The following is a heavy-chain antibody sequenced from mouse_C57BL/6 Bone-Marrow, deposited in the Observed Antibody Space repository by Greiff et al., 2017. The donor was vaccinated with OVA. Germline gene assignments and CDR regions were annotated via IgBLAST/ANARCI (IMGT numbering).Heavy chain of an antibody. V-gene: IGHV7-3*01. Sequence: EVMLVESGGGLVQPGGSLSLSCAASGFTFTDYYMSWVRQPPGKALEWLGFIRNKANGYTTEYSASVKGRFTISRANSQSILYLQMNALRAEDSATYYCAIYKSYYYGSSYYWYFDVWGTGTTVTVSS. D-gene: IGHD1-1*01. J-gene: IGHJ1*03. CDR2: IRNKANGYTT. CDR1: GFTFTDYY. CDR3: AIYKSYYYGSSYYWYFDV.